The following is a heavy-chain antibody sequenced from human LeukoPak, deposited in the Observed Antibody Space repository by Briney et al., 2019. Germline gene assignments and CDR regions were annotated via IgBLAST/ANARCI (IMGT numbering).Heavy chain of an antibody. CDR2: IGLDGAQK. D-gene: IGHD5-24*01. V-gene: IGHV3-7*01. CDR1: GFTFSSHS. CDR3: ARWRGLQSVFDC. Sequence: GGSLRLSCAASGFTFSSHSMGWVRQAPGKGLECVATIGLDGAQKDFVDSVKGRFTLSRDNAKNSLFLEMNRLRVEDTAVYYCARWRGLQSVFDCWGQGTLVTVSS. J-gene: IGHJ4*02.